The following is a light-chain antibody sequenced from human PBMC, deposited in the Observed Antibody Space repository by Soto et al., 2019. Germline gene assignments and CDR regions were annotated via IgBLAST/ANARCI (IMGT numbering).Light chain of an antibody. CDR3: QQRSNWYT. CDR2: DAS. V-gene: IGKV3-11*01. CDR1: QSVTTF. J-gene: IGKJ2*01. Sequence: EVVLTQSPATLALSPGESATLSCRASQSVTTFLAWYQQKPGQAPRLLIYDASHRATGVPARFSGSGSGTDFTLTINSLEPDDVAVYYCQQRSNWYTFGKGTKLEIK.